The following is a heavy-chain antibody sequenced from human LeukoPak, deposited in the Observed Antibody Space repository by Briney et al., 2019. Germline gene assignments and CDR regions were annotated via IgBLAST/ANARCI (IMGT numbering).Heavy chain of an antibody. D-gene: IGHD5-24*01. J-gene: IGHJ5*02. Sequence: GGSLRLSCAASGFTSSSYALSWVRQAPGKGLEWVSGISDNGGNTYYADSVKGRFTISRDNSKNTPYLQMNSLRAEDTAVYYCAKGDGYNYDNWFDPWGQGTLVTVSS. CDR2: ISDNGGNT. CDR1: GFTSSSYA. CDR3: AKGDGYNYDNWFDP. V-gene: IGHV3-23*01.